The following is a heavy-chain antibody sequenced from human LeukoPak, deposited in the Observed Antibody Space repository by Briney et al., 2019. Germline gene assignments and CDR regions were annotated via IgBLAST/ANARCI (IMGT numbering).Heavy chain of an antibody. CDR1: GGSFSGYY. D-gene: IGHD6-19*01. V-gene: IGHV4-34*01. J-gene: IGHJ4*02. Sequence: PSETLSLTCAVYGGSFSGYYWSWIRQPPGKGLEWIGEINHSGSTNYSPSLKSRVTISVDTSKNQFSLKLSSVTAADTAVYYCARGVRIAVAGNIDYWGQGTLVTVSS. CDR3: ARGVRIAVAGNIDY. CDR2: INHSGST.